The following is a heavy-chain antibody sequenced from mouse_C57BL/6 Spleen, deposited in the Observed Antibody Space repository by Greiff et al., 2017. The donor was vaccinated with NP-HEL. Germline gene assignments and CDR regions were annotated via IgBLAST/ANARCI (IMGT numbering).Heavy chain of an antibody. CDR3: ARQIYYYGSSLDFDV. J-gene: IGHJ1*03. V-gene: IGHV5-9*01. CDR1: GFTFSSYT. CDR2: ISGGGGNT. Sequence: EVKLMESGGGLVKPGGSLKLSCAASGFTFSSYTMSWVRQTPEKRLEWVATISGGGGNTYYPDSVKGRFTNSRDNAKNTLYLQMSSLRSEDTALYYCARQIYYYGSSLDFDVWGTGTTVTVSS. D-gene: IGHD1-1*01.